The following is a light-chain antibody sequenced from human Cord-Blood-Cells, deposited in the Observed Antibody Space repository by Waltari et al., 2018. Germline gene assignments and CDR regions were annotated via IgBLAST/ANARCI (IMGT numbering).Light chain of an antibody. Sequence: SYELTQPSSVSVSPGQTARITCSGDVLAKKYARWFQQKPGQAPVLVIYKDSERPSGIPGRFAGSSSGTTVTLTIGGAQGEDEADYYCYSAADNNLVFGGGTKLTVL. V-gene: IGLV3-27*01. CDR2: KDS. J-gene: IGLJ2*01. CDR1: VLAKKY. CDR3: YSAADNNLV.